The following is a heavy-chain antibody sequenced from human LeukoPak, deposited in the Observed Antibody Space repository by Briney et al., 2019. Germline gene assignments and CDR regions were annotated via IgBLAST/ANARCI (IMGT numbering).Heavy chain of an antibody. CDR2: ISAGGDLT. Sequence: GSLRLSCAVSGFIFKDFPMTWVRQAPGKGLEWLSGISAGGDLTFHADSLKGRFTISRDNSKNTLYLQMNSLRVEDTAMYYCARDRGTTGYNWFDPWGPGTLVTVSS. J-gene: IGHJ5*02. D-gene: IGHD4-11*01. V-gene: IGHV3-23*01. CDR1: GFIFKDFP. CDR3: ARDRGTTGYNWFDP.